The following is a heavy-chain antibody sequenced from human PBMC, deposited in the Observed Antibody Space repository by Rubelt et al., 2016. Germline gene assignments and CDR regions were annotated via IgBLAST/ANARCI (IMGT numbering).Heavy chain of an antibody. Sequence: QVQLQQWGAGLLKPSETLSLTCAVYGGSFSGYYWSWIRQPPGKGLEWIGEINHSGSTNYNPSLKIRGTISVETSKNQFSLKLSSVTAADTAVYYCARGGRGDGYNLDYWGQGTLVTVSS. J-gene: IGHJ4*02. CDR2: INHSGST. V-gene: IGHV4-34*01. D-gene: IGHD5-24*01. CDR3: ARGGRGDGYNLDY. CDR1: GGSFSGYY.